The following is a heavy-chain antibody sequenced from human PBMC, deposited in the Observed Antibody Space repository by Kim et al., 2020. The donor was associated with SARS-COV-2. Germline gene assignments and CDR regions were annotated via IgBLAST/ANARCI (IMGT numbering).Heavy chain of an antibody. CDR2: IYYSGST. D-gene: IGHD3-10*01. Sequence: SETLSLTCTVSGGSVSSGSYYWSWIRQPPGKGLEWIGYIYYSGSTNYNPSLKSRVTISVDTSKNQFSLKLSSVTAADTAVYYCARAQDTMVINWFDPWG. CDR3: ARAQDTMVINWFDP. J-gene: IGHJ5*02. V-gene: IGHV4-61*01. CDR1: GGSVSSGSYY.